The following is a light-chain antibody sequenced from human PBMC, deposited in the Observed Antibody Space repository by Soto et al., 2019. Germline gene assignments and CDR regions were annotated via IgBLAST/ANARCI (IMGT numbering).Light chain of an antibody. CDR3: CSYAGSYTWV. J-gene: IGLJ3*02. Sequence: QSALTQPRSVSGSPGQSVTISCTGTSSDVGGYNYVSWYQQHLGKAPKLMIYDVNKRPSGVPDRFSGSKSGNTASLTISGLQAEDEADYYCCSYAGSYTWVFGGGTKVTVL. CDR1: SSDVGGYNY. V-gene: IGLV2-11*01. CDR2: DVN.